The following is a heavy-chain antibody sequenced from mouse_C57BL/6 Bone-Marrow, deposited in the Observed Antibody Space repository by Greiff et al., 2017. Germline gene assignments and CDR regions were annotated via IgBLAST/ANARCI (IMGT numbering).Heavy chain of an antibody. CDR1: GYTFTSYW. CDR3: ARWGFYDGYYDY. Sequence: QVQLQQPGTELVKPGASVKLSCKASGYTFTSYWMHWVKQRPGQGLEWIGNINPSNGGTNYNEKFKSKATLTVDKSSSTAYMQRSSLTSEDSAVYYCARWGFYDGYYDYWGQGTTLTVSS. D-gene: IGHD2-3*01. V-gene: IGHV1-53*01. J-gene: IGHJ2*01. CDR2: INPSNGGT.